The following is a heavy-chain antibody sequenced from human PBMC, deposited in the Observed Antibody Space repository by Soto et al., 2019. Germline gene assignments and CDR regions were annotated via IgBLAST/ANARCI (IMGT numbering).Heavy chain of an antibody. Sequence: PGGSLRLSCAASGFTFSSYWMHWVRQAPGKGLVWVSRIKSDGSITTYADSVKGRFTISRDNAKNTLYLQMNSLRVEDTAVYYCAGGDPYYNHYMGVWGKGTTVTVSS. D-gene: IGHD4-17*01. J-gene: IGHJ6*03. CDR2: IKSDGSIT. V-gene: IGHV3-74*01. CDR1: GFTFSSYW. CDR3: AGGDPYYNHYMGV.